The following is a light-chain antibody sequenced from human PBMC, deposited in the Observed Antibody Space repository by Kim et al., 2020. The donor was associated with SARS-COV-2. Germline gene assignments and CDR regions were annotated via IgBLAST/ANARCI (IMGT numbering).Light chain of an antibody. V-gene: IGKV1-9*01. CDR2: AAI. J-gene: IGKJ1*01. CDR1: QAIISH. Sequence: ASLGDKFTIPGPAGQAIISHLAWYQQKPGKAPKLLIYAAIALQRGVPSRFSGSESGTEFTLTISSLQPEDFATYYCQQLNNYPGTFDQGTKVDIK. CDR3: QQLNNYPGT.